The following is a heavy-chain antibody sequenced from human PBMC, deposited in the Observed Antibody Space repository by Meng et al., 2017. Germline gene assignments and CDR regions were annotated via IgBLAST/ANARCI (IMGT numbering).Heavy chain of an antibody. CDR2: IWYDGSNK. CDR3: ARVVYSSGWSFDY. CDR1: GFTFSSDC. V-gene: IGHV3-33*01. D-gene: IGHD6-19*01. J-gene: IGHJ4*02. Sequence: QGQRLDSGGGVVQRGRLLGRSCAASGFTFSSDCMHWVRQAPGKGLEWVAVIWYDGSNKYYADSVKGRFTISRDNSKNTLYLQMNSLRAEDTAVYYCARVVYSSGWSFDYWGQGTLVTVSS.